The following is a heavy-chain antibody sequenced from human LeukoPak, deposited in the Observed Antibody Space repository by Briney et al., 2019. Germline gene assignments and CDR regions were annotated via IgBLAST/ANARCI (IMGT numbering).Heavy chain of an antibody. Sequence: PSETLSLTCNVSGGSISSGDYYWGWIRQPPGKGLEWIGSIYYSGSTYYNPSLKSRVTISVDTSKNQFSLKLSSVTAADTAVYYCARGTYSSSCFDYWGQGTLVTVSS. CDR3: ARGTYSSSCFDY. D-gene: IGHD6-13*01. CDR1: GGSISSGDYY. V-gene: IGHV4-39*01. CDR2: IYYSGST. J-gene: IGHJ4*02.